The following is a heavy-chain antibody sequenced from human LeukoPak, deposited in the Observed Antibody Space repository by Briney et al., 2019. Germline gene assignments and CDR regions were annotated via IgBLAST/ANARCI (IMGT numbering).Heavy chain of an antibody. D-gene: IGHD1-26*01. Sequence: SETLSLTCTVSGGSISSSSYYWGWIRQPPGKGLEWIGSIYYSGSTYYNPSLKSRVTISVDTSKNQFSLKLSSVTAADTAVYYCARGLVGAIGFDYWGQGTLVTVPS. V-gene: IGHV4-39*01. CDR1: GGSISSSSYY. CDR2: IYYSGST. CDR3: ARGLVGAIGFDY. J-gene: IGHJ4*02.